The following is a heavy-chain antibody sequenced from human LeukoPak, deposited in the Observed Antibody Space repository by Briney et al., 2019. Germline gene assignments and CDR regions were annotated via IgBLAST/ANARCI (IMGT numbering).Heavy chain of an antibody. CDR1: GFTFDDYA. CDR3: AKDIADSSGYVYDY. CDR2: ISWNSGSI. V-gene: IGHV3-9*01. D-gene: IGHD3-22*01. J-gene: IGHJ4*02. Sequence: GGSLRLSCAASGFTFDDYAMHWVRQAPGKGLEWVSGISWNSGSIGYADSVKGRSTISRDNAKNSLYLQMNSLRAEDTALYYCAKDIADSSGYVYDYWGQGTLVTVSS.